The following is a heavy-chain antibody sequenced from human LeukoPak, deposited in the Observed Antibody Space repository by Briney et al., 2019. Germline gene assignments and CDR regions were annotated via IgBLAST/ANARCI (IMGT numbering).Heavy chain of an antibody. V-gene: IGHV4-59*01. CDR2: IYYSGST. Sequence: SETLSLTCTVSGGSISSYYWSWIRQPPGKGLEWIGYIYYSGSTNYNPSLKSRVTISVDTSKNQFSLKLSSVTAADTAVYYCAIYQPSRWFDPWGQGTLVTVSS. CDR1: GGSISSYY. CDR3: AIYQPSRWFDP. D-gene: IGHD2-2*01. J-gene: IGHJ5*02.